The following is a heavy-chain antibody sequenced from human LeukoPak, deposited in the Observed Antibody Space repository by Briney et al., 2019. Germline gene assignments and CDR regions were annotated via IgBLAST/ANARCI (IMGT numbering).Heavy chain of an antibody. V-gene: IGHV3-11*01. CDR2: ISSSRSTI. Sequence: GLEWVSYISSSRSTIYYAASLKGRFTISRDNAKNSLYLQMNSLRAEDTAVYYCAIPSGYYLWGQGTLVTVSS. D-gene: IGHD3-22*01. J-gene: IGHJ5*02. CDR3: AIPSGYYL.